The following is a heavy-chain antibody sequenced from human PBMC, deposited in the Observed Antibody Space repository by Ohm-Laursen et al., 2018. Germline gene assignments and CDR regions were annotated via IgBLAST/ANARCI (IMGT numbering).Heavy chain of an antibody. CDR2: INPNSGGT. V-gene: IGHV1-2*02. CDR1: GYTFTGYY. Sequence: SVKVSCKASGYTFTGYYMHWVRQAPGQGLEWMGWINPNSGGTNYAQKFQGRVTMTRDTSISTAYMELSRLRSDDTAVYYCARDWAGDSGSPYYYYGMDVWGQGTTVTVSS. CDR3: ARDWAGDSGSPYYYYGMDV. D-gene: IGHD1-26*01. J-gene: IGHJ6*02.